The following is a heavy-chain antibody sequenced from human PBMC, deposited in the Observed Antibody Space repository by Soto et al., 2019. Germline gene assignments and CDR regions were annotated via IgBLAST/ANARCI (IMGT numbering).Heavy chain of an antibody. D-gene: IGHD2-2*01. V-gene: IGHV3-21*06. Sequence: EGSLRLSCAASGFTFSRYGMNWLRQAPGKGLEWVASISSSTSYVYYADSVKGRFTTSRDNAKSILYLEMYALRTEDTAVYYCARDPSEGRVGNWFESWGQGTLVTVS. CDR2: ISSSTSYV. J-gene: IGHJ5*01. CDR3: ARDPSEGRVGNWFES. CDR1: GFTFSRYG.